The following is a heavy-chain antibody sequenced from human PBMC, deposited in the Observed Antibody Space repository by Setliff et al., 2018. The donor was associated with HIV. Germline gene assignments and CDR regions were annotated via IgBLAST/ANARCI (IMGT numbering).Heavy chain of an antibody. V-gene: IGHV2-5*01. Sequence: GSGPTLVNPTQTLTLTCTFSGLSLCTSGVGVGWIRQSPGKALEWLAFIYWNNNKHYSTSLKSRLTVTKDTSKNRVVFTMTNMDPVDTATYYCAYSGRQLRGPYFDFWGQGTPVTV. CDR3: AYSGRQLRGPYFDF. CDR2: IYWNNNK. J-gene: IGHJ4*02. D-gene: IGHD1-1*01. CDR1: GLSLCTSGVG.